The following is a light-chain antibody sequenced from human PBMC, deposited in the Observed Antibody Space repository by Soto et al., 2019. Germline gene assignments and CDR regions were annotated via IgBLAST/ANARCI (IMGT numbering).Light chain of an antibody. V-gene: IGKV3-20*01. CDR2: GAS. J-gene: IGKJ1*01. CDR1: QTVSSSS. Sequence: EIVLTQSPGTLSLSPVERATLSCMASQTVSSSSLAWYQQKPGQAPRLLIFGASTRAAGFPDRFSGSGSGTDFTLTISRLEPEDFAVYYCQQYGSSPRTFGQGTKVDI. CDR3: QQYGSSPRT.